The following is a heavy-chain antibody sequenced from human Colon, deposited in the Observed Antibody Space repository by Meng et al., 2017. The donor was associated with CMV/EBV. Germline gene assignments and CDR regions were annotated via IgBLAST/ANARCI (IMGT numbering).Heavy chain of an antibody. D-gene: IGHD3-3*01. Sequence: GGSLRLSCAASGFSVGNNYMHWVRQAPGKGLEWVSLISWDGGSTYYADSVKGRFTISRDNSKNSLYLQMNSLRTEDTALYYCAKGPFWSGYYTADYYGMDVWGQGTTVTVSS. J-gene: IGHJ6*02. CDR2: ISWDGGST. CDR1: GFSVGNNY. V-gene: IGHV3-43*01. CDR3: AKGPFWSGYYTADYYGMDV.